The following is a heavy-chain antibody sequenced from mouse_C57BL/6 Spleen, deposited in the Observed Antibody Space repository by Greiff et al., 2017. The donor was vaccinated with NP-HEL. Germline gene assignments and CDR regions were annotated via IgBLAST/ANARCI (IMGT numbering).Heavy chain of an antibody. J-gene: IGHJ4*01. V-gene: IGHV1-69*01. Sequence: QVQLQQPGAELVMPGASVKLSCKASGYTFTSYWMHWVKQRPGQGLEWIGEIDPSDSYTNYNQKFKGKSTLTVDKSSSSAYMQLSSLTSEDSAVYYCARSKMITPMDYWGQGTSVTVSS. D-gene: IGHD2-4*01. CDR2: IDPSDSYT. CDR1: GYTFTSYW. CDR3: ARSKMITPMDY.